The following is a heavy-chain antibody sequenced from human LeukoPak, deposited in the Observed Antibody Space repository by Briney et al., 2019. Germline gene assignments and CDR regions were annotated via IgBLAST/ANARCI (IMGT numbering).Heavy chain of an antibody. CDR1: GFTFSTYC. J-gene: IGHJ4*02. CDR2: IRPEGTTT. D-gene: IGHD3-9*01. CDR3: ARDLDWILFDY. V-gene: IGHV3-74*03. Sequence: GGSLRLSCAASGFTFSTYCMHWVRQAPGKGLVWVSRIRPEGTTTAYADSVKGRFTISRDNAKNTLFLQMNSLSAEDTAVYYCARDLDWILFDYWGQGTLVTVSS.